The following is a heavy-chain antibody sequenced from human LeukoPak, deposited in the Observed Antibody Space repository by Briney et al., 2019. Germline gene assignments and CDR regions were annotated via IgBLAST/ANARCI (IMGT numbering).Heavy chain of an antibody. D-gene: IGHD5-12*01. J-gene: IGHJ4*02. CDR3: ARGKRLGGYDRPFDY. V-gene: IGHV1-69*13. CDR1: GGTFSSYA. Sequence: SVTVSFTASGGTFSSYAISWVRQAPGQGLEWMGGIIPIFGTANYAQKFQGRVTITADESTSTAYMELSSLRSEDTAVYYCARGKRLGGYDRPFDYWGQGTLVTVSS. CDR2: IIPIFGTA.